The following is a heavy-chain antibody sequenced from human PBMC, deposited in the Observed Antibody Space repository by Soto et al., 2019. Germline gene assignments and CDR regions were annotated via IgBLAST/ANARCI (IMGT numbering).Heavy chain of an antibody. J-gene: IGHJ6*02. Sequence: QVQLVQSGAEVKKPGSSVKVSCKASGGTFSSYAISWVRQAPGQGLEWMGGIIPIFGTANYAQKFQGRVTITADESMSTAYMELSSLRSEDTAVYYCARVVVVVAATLGGMDVWGQGTTVTVSS. CDR3: ARVVVVVAATLGGMDV. CDR1: GGTFSSYA. V-gene: IGHV1-69*01. D-gene: IGHD2-15*01. CDR2: IIPIFGTA.